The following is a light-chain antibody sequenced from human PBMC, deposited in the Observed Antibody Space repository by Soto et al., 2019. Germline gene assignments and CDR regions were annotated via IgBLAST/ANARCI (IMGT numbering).Light chain of an antibody. J-gene: IGLJ2*01. CDR1: SSDVGGYNF. V-gene: IGLV2-8*01. CDR3: ASYAGSNIPVL. Sequence: QSVLTQPPSASGSPGQSVTISCTGTSSDVGGYNFVSWYQQHPGKAPKLMIYDVTEWPSGVPDRFSGSKSGNTASLTVSGLQGEDEADYYCASYAGSNIPVLFGGSTKLTVL. CDR2: DVT.